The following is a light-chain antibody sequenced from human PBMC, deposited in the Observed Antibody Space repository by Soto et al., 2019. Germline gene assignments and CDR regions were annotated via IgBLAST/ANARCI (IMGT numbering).Light chain of an antibody. J-gene: IGLJ3*02. CDR3: SSYTSSSTGV. Sequence: QSALTQPASVSGSPGQSITISCTGTSSDVGAYNYVSWYQQHPGKAPKLMIHDVTNRPSGVSNRFSGSKSGNTASLTISGLQAEDEADYYCSSYTSSSTGVFGGGTQLTVL. CDR1: SSDVGAYNY. V-gene: IGLV2-14*03. CDR2: DVT.